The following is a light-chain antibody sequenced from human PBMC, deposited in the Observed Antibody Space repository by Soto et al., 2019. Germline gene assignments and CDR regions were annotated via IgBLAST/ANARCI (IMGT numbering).Light chain of an antibody. J-gene: IGKJ4*01. CDR1: HSLLHSNGYNY. CDR2: LGS. Sequence: VMTQSPLSLPVTPGEPASISCRSSHSLLHSNGYNYLDWFLQRPGQSTQLLIYLGSNRASGVPDRFSGSGSGLDFTLKISRLEAEDVVFYYCMQALQTPLTFGGGTKVEIK. CDR3: MQALQTPLT. V-gene: IGKV2-28*01.